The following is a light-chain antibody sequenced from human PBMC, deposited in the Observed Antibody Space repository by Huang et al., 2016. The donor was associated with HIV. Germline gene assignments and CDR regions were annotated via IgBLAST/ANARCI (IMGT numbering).Light chain of an antibody. CDR2: ELA. CDR3: MQGKQLPYT. CDR1: QGLLYRETFY. J-gene: IGKJ2*01. V-gene: IGKV2-29*02. Sequence: DIVMTQTPLSLSVTPGQPASISCKSSQGLLYRETFYLYWYLQKPGQSPQLLIYELADRFSGVPDRFSGSGSPTDFTLKISRVETEDVGVYYCMQGKQLPYTFGQGTRLEIK.